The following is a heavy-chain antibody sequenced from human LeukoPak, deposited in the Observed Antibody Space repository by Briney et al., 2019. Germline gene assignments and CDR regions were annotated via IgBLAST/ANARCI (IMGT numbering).Heavy chain of an antibody. CDR2: ISSSSSTI. Sequence: GGSLRLSCAASGFTFSSYSMNWVRQAPGKGLEWVSYISSSSSTIYYADSVEGRFTISRDNAKNSLYLQMNSLRAEDTAVYYCARDRDTAMVPFDYWGQGTLVTVSS. J-gene: IGHJ4*02. CDR1: GFTFSSYS. V-gene: IGHV3-48*04. CDR3: ARDRDTAMVPFDY. D-gene: IGHD5-18*01.